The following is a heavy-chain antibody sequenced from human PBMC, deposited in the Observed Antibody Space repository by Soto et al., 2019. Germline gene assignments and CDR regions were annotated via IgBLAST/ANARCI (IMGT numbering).Heavy chain of an antibody. CDR1: GYTFTGYY. V-gene: IGHV1-2*02. CDR3: ARERYYYDSSEDAFDM. D-gene: IGHD3-22*01. CDR2: SNPNSGGT. J-gene: IGHJ3*02. Sequence: QVQLVQSGAEVKKPGASVKVSCKASGYTFTGYYMHWVRQAPGQGLEWMGRSNPNSGGTNYAQKFQGRVTMTRDTSISTAYMELSRLRSDDTAVYYCARERYYYDSSEDAFDMWGQGTMVTVSS.